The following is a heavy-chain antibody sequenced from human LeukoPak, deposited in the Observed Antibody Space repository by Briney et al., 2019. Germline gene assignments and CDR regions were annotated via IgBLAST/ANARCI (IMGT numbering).Heavy chain of an antibody. J-gene: IGHJ4*02. CDR2: IRYDGNNE. CDR3: AKYGPTVHSYFDY. V-gene: IGHV3-30*02. Sequence: GGSLRLSCAASGFTFSSYGMHWVRQAPGKGLEWVTFIRYDGNNEYYADSVKGRFTISRDNSKSTLHLQMNRLRAEDTAVYYCAKYGPTVHSYFDYWGQGALVTVSS. CDR1: GFTFSSYG. D-gene: IGHD4/OR15-4a*01.